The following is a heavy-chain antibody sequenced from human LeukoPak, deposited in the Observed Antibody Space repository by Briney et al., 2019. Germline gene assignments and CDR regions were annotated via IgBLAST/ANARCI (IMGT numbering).Heavy chain of an antibody. D-gene: IGHD2-21*01. CDR3: ARDLWREDAFDI. V-gene: IGHV4-34*01. J-gene: IGHJ3*02. CDR1: GGSFSGYY. Sequence: SETLSLTCAAYGGSFSGYYWSWIRQPPGKGLEWIGEINHSGSTNYNPSLKSRVTISVDTSKNQFSLKLSSVTAADTAVYYCARDLWREDAFDIWGQGTMVTVSS. CDR2: INHSGST.